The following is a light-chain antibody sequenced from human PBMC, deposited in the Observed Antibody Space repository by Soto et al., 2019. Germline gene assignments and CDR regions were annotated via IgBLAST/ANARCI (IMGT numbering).Light chain of an antibody. CDR3: QHYITYPWT. V-gene: IGKV1-5*03. CDR2: KAS. CDR1: QSIIKW. J-gene: IGKJ1*01. Sequence: DIQMTQSPSTLSASVGDRVTITCRASQSIIKWLAWYQQKPGKAPKLLIYKASSLESGVPSRFSGSGSATDFTLTISSLQPDEFATYYCQHYITYPWTFGQGTKVEIK.